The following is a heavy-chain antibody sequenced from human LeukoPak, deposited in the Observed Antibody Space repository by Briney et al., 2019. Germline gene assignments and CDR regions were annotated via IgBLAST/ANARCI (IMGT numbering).Heavy chain of an antibody. CDR1: GISISDNY. CDR2: ISYGGRIV. CDR3: AKGRGSGSYYDAFDI. J-gene: IGHJ3*02. V-gene: IGHV3-11*04. Sequence: GGSLRLSCEASGISISDNYMSWIRQAPGKGREWVSYISYGGRIVYSADSVKGRFTISRDNSKNTLYLQMNSLRAEDTAVYYCAKGRGSGSYYDAFDIWGQGTMVTVSS. D-gene: IGHD3-10*01.